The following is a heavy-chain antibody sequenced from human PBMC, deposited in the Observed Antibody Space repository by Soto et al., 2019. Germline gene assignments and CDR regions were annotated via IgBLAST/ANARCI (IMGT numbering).Heavy chain of an antibody. CDR2: IWYDGSNK. CDR1: GFTFSSYG. J-gene: IGHJ6*02. Sequence: QVQLVESGGGVVQSGRSLRLSCAASGFTFSSYGMHWVRQAPGKGLEWVAVIWYDGSNKYYADSVKGRFTISRDNSKNTLYLQRNSLRAEDTAVYYCARDLGSYYGGGYYYGMDVWGQGTTVTVSS. CDR3: ARDLGSYYGGGYYYGMDV. V-gene: IGHV3-33*01. D-gene: IGHD1-26*01.